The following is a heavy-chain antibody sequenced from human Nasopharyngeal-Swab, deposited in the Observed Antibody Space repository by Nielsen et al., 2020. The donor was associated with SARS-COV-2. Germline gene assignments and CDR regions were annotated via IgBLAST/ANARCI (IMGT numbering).Heavy chain of an antibody. V-gene: IGHV3-15*01. D-gene: IGHD3-22*01. J-gene: IGHJ4*02. CDR2: IKSKTDGGTT. CDR3: TTDYYDSSGYYLRDDY. CDR1: GFTFSNAW. Sequence: GESLKISCAASGFTFSNAWMSWVRQAPGKGLEWVGRIKSKTDGGTTDYAAPVKGRFTISRDDSKNTLYLQMNSLKTEDTAVYYCTTDYYDSSGYYLRDDYWGQGTLVTVSS.